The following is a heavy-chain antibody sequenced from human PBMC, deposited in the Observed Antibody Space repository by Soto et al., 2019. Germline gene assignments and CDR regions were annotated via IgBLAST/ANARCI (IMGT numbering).Heavy chain of an antibody. D-gene: IGHD1-26*01. J-gene: IGHJ4*02. Sequence: EVQLVESGGGLVQPGGSLRLSCAASGFSFSTYWMNWVRQAPGKGLEWVANIDLDGGTRGYVASVKGRFTISRDNAKNSLYLQMNSLGVDDTALYYCASDLYSGTSDYWGQGTLVTVSS. CDR3: ASDLYSGTSDY. CDR2: IDLDGGTR. CDR1: GFSFSTYW. V-gene: IGHV3-7*05.